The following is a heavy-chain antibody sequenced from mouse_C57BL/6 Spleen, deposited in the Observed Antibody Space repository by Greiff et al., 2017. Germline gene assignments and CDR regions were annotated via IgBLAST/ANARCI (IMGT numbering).Heavy chain of an antibody. CDR3: ARYDYDDDYYAMDY. Sequence: ESGPGLVKPSQSLSLTCSVTGYSITSGYYWNWIRQFPGNKLEWMGYISYDGSNNYNPSLKNRISITRDTSKNQFFLKLNSVTTEDTATYYCARYDYDDDYYAMDYWGQGTSVTVSS. J-gene: IGHJ4*01. CDR1: GYSITSGYY. D-gene: IGHD2-4*01. V-gene: IGHV3-6*01. CDR2: ISYDGSN.